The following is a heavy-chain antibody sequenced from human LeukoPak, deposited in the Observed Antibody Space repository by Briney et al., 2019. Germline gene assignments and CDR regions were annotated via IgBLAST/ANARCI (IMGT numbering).Heavy chain of an antibody. D-gene: IGHD6-13*01. CDR2: IKSKTDGGTT. CDR3: TTGGIAAADYFDY. Sequence: PGGSLRLSCAASGFTFSNAWMSLVRQAPGKGLEWVGRIKSKTDGGTTDYAAPVKGRFTISRDDSKNTLYLQMNSLKTEDTAVYYCTTGGIAAADYFDYWGQGTLVTVSS. CDR1: GFTFSNAW. V-gene: IGHV3-15*01. J-gene: IGHJ4*02.